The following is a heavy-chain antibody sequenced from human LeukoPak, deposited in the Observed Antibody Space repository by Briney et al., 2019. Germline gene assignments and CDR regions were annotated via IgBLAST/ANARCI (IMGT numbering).Heavy chain of an antibody. V-gene: IGHV1-18*01. J-gene: IGHJ4*02. CDR2: ISPYNGDT. D-gene: IGHD2-15*01. CDR1: GYTFTHFD. Sequence: ASVKVSCKASGYTFTHFDISWVRQAPGQGLEWMGMISPYNGDTYYAQNLQGRVTLTTDTSTRTAYMELKSLTSDDTAVYYCARKRGGCYPDWGQGTLVTVSS. CDR3: ARKRGGCYPD.